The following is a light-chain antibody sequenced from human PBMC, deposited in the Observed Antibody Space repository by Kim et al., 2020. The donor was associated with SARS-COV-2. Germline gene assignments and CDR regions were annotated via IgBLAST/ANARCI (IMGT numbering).Light chain of an antibody. Sequence: EIVLTQSPGPLSLSPGESATLSCRASQSVSSPYLAWYQQRPGQPLRLLIYGTSSRAAGISDRFSGSGSGTDFTLTISRLEPEDFAVYYCQQYGFLITFGQGTRLEIK. CDR3: QQYGFLIT. CDR1: QSVSSPY. V-gene: IGKV3-20*01. J-gene: IGKJ5*01. CDR2: GTS.